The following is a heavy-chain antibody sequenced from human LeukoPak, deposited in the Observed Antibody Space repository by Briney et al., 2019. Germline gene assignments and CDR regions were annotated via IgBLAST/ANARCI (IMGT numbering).Heavy chain of an antibody. CDR2: IYSSGST. V-gene: IGHV3-66*01. Sequence: PGGSLRLSCAASGFTVSSNYMSWVRQAPGKGLEWVSVIYSSGSTYYADSVKGRFTISRDNSKNTLYLQMNSLRAEDTAVYYCARDLFTMVRGVPGDAFDIWGQGTMVTVSS. CDR1: GFTVSSNY. D-gene: IGHD3-10*01. CDR3: ARDLFTMVRGVPGDAFDI. J-gene: IGHJ3*02.